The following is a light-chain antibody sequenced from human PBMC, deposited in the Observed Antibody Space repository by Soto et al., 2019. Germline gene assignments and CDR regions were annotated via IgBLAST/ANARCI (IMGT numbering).Light chain of an antibody. CDR1: QSVSSD. CDR2: GAS. V-gene: IGKV3-20*01. J-gene: IGKJ5*01. CDR3: QQYSTSPT. Sequence: ELVMTQAPATLSVSPGARATLSCRASQSVSSDLAWYHQKPGQAPRLLIYGASSRATGIPDRFSGSGSGTDFTLTISRLEPEDFAVYYCQQYSTSPTFGEGTRLEIK.